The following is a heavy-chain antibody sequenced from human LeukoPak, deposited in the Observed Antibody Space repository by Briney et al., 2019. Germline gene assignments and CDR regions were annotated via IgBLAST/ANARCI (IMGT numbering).Heavy chain of an antibody. CDR3: AREVVYDSSGYYSGDAFDI. CDR2: ISSRGSTI. D-gene: IGHD3-22*01. V-gene: IGHV3-48*03. CDR1: GFAFSSYE. Sequence: GGSLRLSCAATGFAFSSYEMNWVRQAPGKGLEWVSYISSRGSTIYYADSVKGRFTISRDNAKNSLYLQMNSLRAEDTAVYYCAREVVYDSSGYYSGDAFDIWGQGTMVTVSS. J-gene: IGHJ3*02.